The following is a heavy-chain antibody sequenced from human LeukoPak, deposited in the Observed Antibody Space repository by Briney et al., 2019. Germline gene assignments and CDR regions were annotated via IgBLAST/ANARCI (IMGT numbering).Heavy chain of an antibody. CDR2: INHSGST. Sequence: SETLSLTCAVYGGSFSGYYWSWIRQPPGKGLEWIGEINHSGSTNYNPSLKSRVTISVDTSKNQFSLKLSSVTAADTAVYYCAAKLYDYVWGSHRSPYYFDYWGQGTLVTVSS. CDR3: AAKLYDYVWGSHRSPYYFDY. J-gene: IGHJ4*02. V-gene: IGHV4-34*01. D-gene: IGHD3-16*02. CDR1: GGSFSGYY.